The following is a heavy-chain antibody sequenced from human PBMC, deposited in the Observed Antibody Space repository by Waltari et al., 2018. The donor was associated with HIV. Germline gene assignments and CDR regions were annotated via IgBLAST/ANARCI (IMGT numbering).Heavy chain of an antibody. CDR2: INWDGSKI. V-gene: IGHV3-43*01. CDR3: AKDRGVDAGFDH. D-gene: IGHD5-12*01. J-gene: IGHJ4*02. CDR1: GFNFDGYT. Sequence: EVQLVESGGVVVQPGGCLGLSCAASGFNFDGYTMHWVRQVPGKGLECVSLINWDGSKIYYADSVKGRFTISRDNSKNSLYLQMNSLRTEDTGLYHCAKDRGVDAGFDHWGQGTLVTVSS.